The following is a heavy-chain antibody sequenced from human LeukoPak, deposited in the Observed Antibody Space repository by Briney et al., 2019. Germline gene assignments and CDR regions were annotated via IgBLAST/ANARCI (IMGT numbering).Heavy chain of an antibody. CDR3: ARDGTGGYCSSPTCSGYEYFDL. D-gene: IGHD2-2*01. J-gene: IGHJ2*01. V-gene: IGHV3-11*05. CDR1: GFTFSDYY. Sequence: PGGSLRLSCAASGFTFSDYYMSWIRQAPGKGLEWVSYISSSSTYTNYADSVKGRFTISRDNAKNSLYLQMNSLRAEDTAVYYCARDGTGGYCSSPTCSGYEYFDLWGRGTLVTVSS. CDR2: ISSSSTYT.